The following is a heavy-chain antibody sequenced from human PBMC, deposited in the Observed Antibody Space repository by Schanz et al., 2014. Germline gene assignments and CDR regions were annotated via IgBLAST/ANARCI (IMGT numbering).Heavy chain of an antibody. V-gene: IGHV4-39*01. CDR3: ARLMVPGWFDP. Sequence: QLQLQESGPGLVIPSETLSLTCTVSGGSISSSTYYWGWIRQPPGKGPEWIGTIDDTGSTYYTPSRRGRPTMSVDTSKSQLSGQLPSVTAADTAVYYCARLMVPGWFDPWGQGQLVTVSS. CDR1: GGSISSSTYY. CDR2: IDDTGST. J-gene: IGHJ5*02. D-gene: IGHD3-10*01.